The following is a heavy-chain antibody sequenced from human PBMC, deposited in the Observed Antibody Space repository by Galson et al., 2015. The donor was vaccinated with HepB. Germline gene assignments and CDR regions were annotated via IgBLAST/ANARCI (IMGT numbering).Heavy chain of an antibody. CDR1: GFTFSSYG. CDR2: IWYDGYNK. V-gene: IGHV3-33*01. Sequence: SLRLSCAASGFTFSSYGMHWVRQAPGKGLEWVAVIWYDGYNKYYAESVKGRFTISRDNSKNTLYLQMSSLRVEDTAVYYCARDWPPNCRGGSCYIRGWFDPWGQGTLVTVSS. D-gene: IGHD2-15*01. J-gene: IGHJ5*02. CDR3: ARDWPPNCRGGSCYIRGWFDP.